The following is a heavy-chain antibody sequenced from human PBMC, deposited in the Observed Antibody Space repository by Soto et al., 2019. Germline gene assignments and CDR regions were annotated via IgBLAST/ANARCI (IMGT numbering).Heavy chain of an antibody. CDR3: ARHCLALGKNNWFDP. J-gene: IGHJ5*02. V-gene: IGHV4-39*01. Sequence: SETLSLTCTVSGDSIISSDFYWGWVRQPPGKGLEWIGSIFYLGSSYYNPSLKIRVTLSVDTSKNQFSLRLRSVTAADTALYFCARHCLALGKNNWFDPWVQGIMVTVSS. D-gene: IGHD3-16*01. CDR2: IFYLGSS. CDR1: GDSIISSDFY.